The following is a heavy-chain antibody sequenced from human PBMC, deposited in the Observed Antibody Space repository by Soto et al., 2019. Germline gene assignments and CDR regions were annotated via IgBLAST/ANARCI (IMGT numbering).Heavy chain of an antibody. CDR1: GFTFSSYW. CDR2: VNGDGSST. CDR3: ARGGPYSSSEVDY. V-gene: IGHV3-74*01. Sequence: EVQLVESGGGLVQPGGSLRLSCAASGFTFSSYWMHWVRQAPGKGLVWVSRVNGDGSSTSYADSVKGRFTISRDNAKNTIYLQMNSLSVEDTAVYYCARGGPYSSSEVDYWGQGTLVTVSS. D-gene: IGHD6-6*01. J-gene: IGHJ4*02.